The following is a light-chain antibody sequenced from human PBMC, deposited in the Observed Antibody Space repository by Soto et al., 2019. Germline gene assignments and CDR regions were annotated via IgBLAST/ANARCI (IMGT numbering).Light chain of an antibody. J-gene: IGKJ1*01. Sequence: ELVLTQSPGSLSLSPGERATLSCRASQSVSSSYLAWYQQKPGQAPRLLIYGTSSRATGIPDRFSGSGSGTDFTLIISRLDPEDFAVYYCQEYGMSRTFGQGTKVEVK. V-gene: IGKV3-20*01. CDR2: GTS. CDR3: QEYGMSRT. CDR1: QSVSSSY.